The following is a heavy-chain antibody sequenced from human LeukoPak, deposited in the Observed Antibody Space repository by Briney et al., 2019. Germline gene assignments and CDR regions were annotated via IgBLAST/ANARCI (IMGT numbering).Heavy chain of an antibody. D-gene: IGHD5-12*01. Sequence: SETLSLTCTLSGRSFSSYYWSWLRQPPGKALEWIGYIYYSGCTNYNPSLKGRVPLPVNTSKSQFSLELRSVDGADTAVYYCARLGVATTVGFDYWGQGTLVTVSS. V-gene: IGHV4-59*08. CDR2: IYYSGCT. CDR3: ARLGVATTVGFDY. CDR1: GRSFSSYY. J-gene: IGHJ4*02.